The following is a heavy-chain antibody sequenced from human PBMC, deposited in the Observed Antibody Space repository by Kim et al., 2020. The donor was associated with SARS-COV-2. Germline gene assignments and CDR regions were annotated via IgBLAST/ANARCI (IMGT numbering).Heavy chain of an antibody. Sequence: YADAVKGRFTNSREEAKNSLYLEMNGLWDEDTAVYYCARLLGFGESSLDYWGRGTLVTVSS. CDR3: ARLLGFGESSLDY. J-gene: IGHJ4*02. D-gene: IGHD3-10*01. V-gene: IGHV3-48*02.